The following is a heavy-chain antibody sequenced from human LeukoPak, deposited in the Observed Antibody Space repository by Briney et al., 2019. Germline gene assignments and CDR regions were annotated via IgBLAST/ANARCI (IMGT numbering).Heavy chain of an antibody. V-gene: IGHV3-23*01. CDR1: GFTFSSYA. CDR2: ISGSGGST. D-gene: IGHD3-22*01. J-gene: IGHJ4*02. CDR3: AKRAAYYYDSSGYYYSYFDY. Sequence: GGSLRLSCAASGFTFSSYAMSWVRQAPGKGLEWVSAISGSGGSTYYADSVKGRFTISRDNSKNTLYLQMNGLRAEDTAVYYCAKRAAYYYDSSGYYYSYFDYWGQGTLVTVSS.